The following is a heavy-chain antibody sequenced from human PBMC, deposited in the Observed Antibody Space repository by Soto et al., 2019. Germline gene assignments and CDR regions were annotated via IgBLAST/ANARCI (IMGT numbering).Heavy chain of an antibody. J-gene: IGHJ2*01. D-gene: IGHD3-3*01. V-gene: IGHV1-69*01. Sequence: QVQLVQSGAEVKKPGSSVKVSCKASGGTFSSYAISWVRQAPGQGLEWMGGIIPIFGTANYAQKFQGRVTITADESTSTAYMELSSLRSEDTAVYYCATSFSRFLEWSSFWYFDLWGRGTLVTVSS. CDR3: ATSFSRFLEWSSFWYFDL. CDR2: IIPIFGTA. CDR1: GGTFSSYA.